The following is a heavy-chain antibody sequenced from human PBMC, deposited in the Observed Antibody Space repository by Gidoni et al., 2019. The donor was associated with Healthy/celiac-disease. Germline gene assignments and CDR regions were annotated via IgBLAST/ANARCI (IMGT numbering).Heavy chain of an antibody. CDR1: GFTFSSYA. J-gene: IGHJ4*02. CDR2: ISGSGGST. D-gene: IGHD1-26*01. CDR3: AKADPSEWELLLGDYFDY. Sequence: EVQLLESGGGLVQPGGSLRLSCAASGFTFSSYAMSWVRQAPGKGLEWVSAISGSGGSTYYADSVKGRFTISRDNSKNTLYLQMNSLRAEDTAVYYCAKADPSEWELLLGDYFDYWGQGTLVTVSS. V-gene: IGHV3-23*01.